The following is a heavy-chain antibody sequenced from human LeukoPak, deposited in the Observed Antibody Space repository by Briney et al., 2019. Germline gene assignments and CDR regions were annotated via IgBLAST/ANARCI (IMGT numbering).Heavy chain of an antibody. Sequence: GGSLRLSCAASGFTFSSYGMHWVRQAPGKGLEWVAVISYDGSNKYYADSVKGRFTISRDNSKSTLYLQMNSLRAEDTAVYYCAKDLYDSSGSDFDYWGQGTLVTVSS. CDR2: ISYDGSNK. V-gene: IGHV3-30*18. CDR1: GFTFSSYG. J-gene: IGHJ4*02. CDR3: AKDLYDSSGSDFDY. D-gene: IGHD3-22*01.